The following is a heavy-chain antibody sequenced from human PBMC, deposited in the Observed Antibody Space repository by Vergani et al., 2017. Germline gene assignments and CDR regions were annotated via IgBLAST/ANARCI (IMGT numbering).Heavy chain of an antibody. J-gene: IGHJ4*02. V-gene: IGHV4-61*02. D-gene: IGHD3-10*01. CDR1: GGSVSSGSYY. CDR3: ARSFHGAGRPFDY. Sequence: QVQLQESGPGLLKPSQTLSLNCTVSGGSVSSGSYYWSWIRQPAGKGLEWIGRIYLSGSTNYSPSLESRVTISIQPSKNQVSLQLNSVTAADTAVYYCARSFHGAGRPFDYWGQGTLVTVSS. CDR2: IYLSGST.